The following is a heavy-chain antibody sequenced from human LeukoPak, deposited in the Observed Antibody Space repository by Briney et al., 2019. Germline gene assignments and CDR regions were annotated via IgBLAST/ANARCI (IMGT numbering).Heavy chain of an antibody. V-gene: IGHV4-39*07. J-gene: IGHJ4*02. CDR3: ATYYDFWMGFDY. D-gene: IGHD3-3*01. Sequence: SETLSLTCTVSGGSISSSSYYWGWICQPPGKGLEWIGSIYYSGSTYYNPSLKSRVTISVDTSKNQFSLKLSSVTAADTAVYYCATYYDFWMGFDYWGQGTLVTVSS. CDR2: IYYSGST. CDR1: GGSISSSSYY.